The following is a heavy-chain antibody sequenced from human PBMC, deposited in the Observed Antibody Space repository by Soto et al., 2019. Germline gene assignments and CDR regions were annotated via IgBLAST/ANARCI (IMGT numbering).Heavy chain of an antibody. D-gene: IGHD2-2*01. Sequence: SVKVPCKASGGTFSSYAISWVRQAPGQGLEWMGGIIPIFGTANYAQKFQGRVTITADESTSTAYMELSSLRSEDTAVYYCARGEPAVPYYYGMDVWGQGTTVTVSS. CDR2: IIPIFGTA. CDR1: GGTFSSYA. V-gene: IGHV1-69*13. J-gene: IGHJ6*02. CDR3: ARGEPAVPYYYGMDV.